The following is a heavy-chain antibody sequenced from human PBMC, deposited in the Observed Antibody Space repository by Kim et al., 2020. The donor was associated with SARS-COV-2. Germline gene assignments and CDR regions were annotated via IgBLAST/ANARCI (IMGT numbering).Heavy chain of an antibody. CDR2: ISGSGGYT. Sequence: GGSLRLSCAASGFTFGIYAMSWVRQAPGKGLECVSAISGSGGYTYSADSVKGRFTISRDISKTTLYLQMNSLSAEDTAVYYCAKGSQGVGPTPYWGQGTLVTVSS. D-gene: IGHD1-26*01. CDR3: AKGSQGVGPTPY. CDR1: GFTFGIYA. J-gene: IGHJ4*02. V-gene: IGHV3-23*01.